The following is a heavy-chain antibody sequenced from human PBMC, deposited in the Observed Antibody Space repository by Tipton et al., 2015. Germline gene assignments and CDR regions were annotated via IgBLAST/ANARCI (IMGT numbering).Heavy chain of an antibody. CDR3: ASHYDYGDYFDY. CDR1: AGSVNTGSYY. Sequence: TLSLTCTVSAGSVNTGSYYWTWIRQHPGKGLEWIGNIYYSGSTYYNPSLKSRITISVDTSKNQFSLKLSSVTAADTAVYYCASHYDYGDYFDYWGQGTLVTVSS. V-gene: IGHV4-31*03. CDR2: IYYSGST. D-gene: IGHD4-17*01. J-gene: IGHJ4*02.